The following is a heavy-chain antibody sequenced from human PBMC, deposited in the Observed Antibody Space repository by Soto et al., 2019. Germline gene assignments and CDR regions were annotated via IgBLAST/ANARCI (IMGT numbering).Heavy chain of an antibody. J-gene: IGHJ3*02. CDR3: ARRRPYGDYETDAFDI. CDR1: GYSFTSYW. Sequence: PGESLKISCKGSGYSFTSYWIGWVRQMPGKGLEWMGIIYPGDSDTRYSPSFQGQVTISADKSISTAYLQWSSLKASDTAMYYCARRRPYGDYETDAFDIWGQGTMVTVSS. D-gene: IGHD4-17*01. CDR2: IYPGDSDT. V-gene: IGHV5-51*01.